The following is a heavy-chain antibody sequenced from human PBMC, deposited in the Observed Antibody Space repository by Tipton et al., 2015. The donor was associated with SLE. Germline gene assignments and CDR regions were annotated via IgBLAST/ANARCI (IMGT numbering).Heavy chain of an antibody. CDR2: IYTSGST. J-gene: IGHJ4*02. CDR3: ARSSIAARRGAPRGYYFDY. CDR1: GGSISSGSYY. V-gene: IGHV4-61*09. D-gene: IGHD6-6*01. Sequence: TLSLTCTVSGGSISSGSYYWSWIRQPAGKGLEWIGYIYTSGSTNYNPSLKSRVTISVDTSKNQFSLKLSSVTAADTAVYYCARSSIAARRGAPRGYYFDYWGQGTLVTVSS.